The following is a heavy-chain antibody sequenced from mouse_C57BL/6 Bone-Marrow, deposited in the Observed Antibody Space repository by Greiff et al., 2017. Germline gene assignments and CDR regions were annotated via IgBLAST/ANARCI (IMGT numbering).Heavy chain of an antibody. CDR1: GYTFTSYW. V-gene: IGHV1-64*01. Sequence: VQLQQSGAELVKPGASVKLSCKASGYTFTSYWMHWVKQRPGQGLEWIGMIHPNSGSTNYNEKFKSKATLTVDKSSSTAYMQLSSLTSEDSAVYYCARRYGAWFAYWGQGTLVTVSA. CDR2: IHPNSGST. CDR3: ARRYGAWFAY. D-gene: IGHD1-1*01. J-gene: IGHJ3*01.